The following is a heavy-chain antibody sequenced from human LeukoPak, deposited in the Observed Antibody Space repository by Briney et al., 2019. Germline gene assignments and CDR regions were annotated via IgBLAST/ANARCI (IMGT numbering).Heavy chain of an antibody. D-gene: IGHD6-19*01. CDR1: GFTFSSAW. CDR3: TTSPVPGLDY. V-gene: IGHV3-15*01. J-gene: IGHJ4*02. Sequence: GGSLRLSCAASGFTFSSAWMSWVHQAPGKGLEWVGRIKSKTHGGTTDYAAPVKGRFTISRDDSKNIFYLQMNSLKTEDTAVYYCTTSPVPGLDYWGQGTLVTVSS. CDR2: IKSKTHGGTT.